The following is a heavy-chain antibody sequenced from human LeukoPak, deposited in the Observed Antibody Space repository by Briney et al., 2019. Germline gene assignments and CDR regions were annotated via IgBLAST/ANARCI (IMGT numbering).Heavy chain of an antibody. J-gene: IGHJ4*02. CDR1: GGSISSYY. CDR2: IYYSGST. V-gene: IGHV4-59*01. D-gene: IGHD1-26*01. Sequence: PSETLSLTCTVSGGSISSYYWSWIRQPPGKGLEWVGYIYYSGSTNYNPSLKSRVTISVDTSKNQFSLKLSSVTAADTAVYYCARLGSYYFGDPFDYWGQGTLVTVSS. CDR3: ARLGSYYFGDPFDY.